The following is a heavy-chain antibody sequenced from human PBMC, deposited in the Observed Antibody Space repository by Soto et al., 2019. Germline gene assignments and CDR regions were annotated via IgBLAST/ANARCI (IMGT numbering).Heavy chain of an antibody. Sequence: SETLCFTCTVAGGCVRIGTYSWSWIRQPPGKGLEWTGYIYYSGSTNYNPSLKSRVTISIDTSKNQFSLKLSSVTAADTAVYYCATRAVPGNSDYWGQGTLVTVSS. CDR1: GGCVRIGTYS. CDR2: IYYSGST. D-gene: IGHD6-19*01. CDR3: ATRAVPGNSDY. J-gene: IGHJ4*02. V-gene: IGHV4-61*01.